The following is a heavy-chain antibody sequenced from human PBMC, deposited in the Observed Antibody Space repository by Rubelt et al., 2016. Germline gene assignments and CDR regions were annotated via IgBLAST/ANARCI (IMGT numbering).Heavy chain of an antibody. CDR3: ARGLIYGDY. D-gene: IGHD4-17*01. CDR1: GFTFSSDS. Sequence: PGGSLRLSCAASGFTFSSDSISWVRQAPGKGLEWVSSISSTTSYINYVDSLKGRFTISRDNAKNSLYLQMDSLRAEDTAVYYCARGLIYGDYWGQGTLVTVSS. CDR2: ISSTTSYI. V-gene: IGHV3-21*01. J-gene: IGHJ4*02.